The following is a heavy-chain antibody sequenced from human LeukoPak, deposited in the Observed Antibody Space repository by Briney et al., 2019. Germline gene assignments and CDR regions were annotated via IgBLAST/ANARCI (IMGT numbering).Heavy chain of an antibody. CDR3: AHDYGDLVFDY. Sequence: PGGSLRLSCAASGFTFSSHNMNWVRQAPGKGPEWVSYISSTSSTMYYADSVRGRFTISRDNAKNSLYLQMNSLRAEDTAVYYCAHDYGDLVFDYWGQGTLVTVSS. J-gene: IGHJ4*02. D-gene: IGHD4-17*01. CDR1: GFTFSSHN. CDR2: ISSTSSTM. V-gene: IGHV3-48*01.